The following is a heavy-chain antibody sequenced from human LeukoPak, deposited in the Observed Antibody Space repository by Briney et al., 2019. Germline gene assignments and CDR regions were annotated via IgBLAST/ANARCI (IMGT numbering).Heavy chain of an antibody. CDR3: ASWEWLTTGTWYFGPFDF. Sequence: PGGSLRLSCAASGFTFSSYAMNWVRQPLGRGLEGVSLISGSGGSTYYADSAKGRFTISRDNSKNTLYLQMTSFRDEDRAVYYCASWEWLTTGTWYFGPFDFWGQGTLVTVSS. CDR1: GFTFSSYA. D-gene: IGHD6-13*01. V-gene: IGHV3-23*01. J-gene: IGHJ4*02. CDR2: ISGSGGST.